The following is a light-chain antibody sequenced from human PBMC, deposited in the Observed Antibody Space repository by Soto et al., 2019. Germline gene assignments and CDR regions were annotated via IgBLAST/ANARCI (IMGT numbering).Light chain of an antibody. J-gene: IGKJ1*01. CDR1: QSLSSNN. V-gene: IGKV3-20*01. CDR3: QKYDNSARVSPRT. CDR2: GAS. Sequence: EIVLTQSPGTLSLSPGERATLSCRASQSLSSNNLAWYQQKPGQATRLLIHGASIRATSIPDRFSGSWSVTDLTLTINRLEPEAFAVYYRQKYDNSARVSPRTFGQGTKVEVK.